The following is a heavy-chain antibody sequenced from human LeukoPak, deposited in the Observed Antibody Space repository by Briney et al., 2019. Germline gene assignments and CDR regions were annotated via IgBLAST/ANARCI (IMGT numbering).Heavy chain of an antibody. Sequence: GGSLRLSCAASGFTFSSYGMHWVRQAPGKGLEWVAFIRYDGSNKYYADSVKGRLTISRDNSKNTRYLQMNSLRAEDTAVYYCAKSLVIAAAGNFPTYGFDYWGQGTLVTVSS. D-gene: IGHD6-13*01. CDR1: GFTFSSYG. V-gene: IGHV3-30*02. J-gene: IGHJ4*02. CDR3: AKSLVIAAAGNFPTYGFDY. CDR2: IRYDGSNK.